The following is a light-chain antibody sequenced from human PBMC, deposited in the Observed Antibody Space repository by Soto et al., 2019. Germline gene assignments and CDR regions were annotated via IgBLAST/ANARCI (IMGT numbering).Light chain of an antibody. CDR3: RQYDNWPPLT. Sequence: EIVMTQSPATLSVSPGERVTLACRASQSVSSNLAWHQQKPGQAPRLLIYGASTRATGIPARFSGSGSGTEFTLTISSLQSEDFATYYCRQYDNWPPLTFGGGTKVEIK. J-gene: IGKJ4*01. CDR2: GAS. V-gene: IGKV3-15*01. CDR1: QSVSSN.